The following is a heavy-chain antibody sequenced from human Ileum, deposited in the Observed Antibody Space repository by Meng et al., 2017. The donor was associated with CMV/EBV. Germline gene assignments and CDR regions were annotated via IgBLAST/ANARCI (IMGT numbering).Heavy chain of an antibody. J-gene: IGHJ4*02. CDR2: VTRSGST. Sequence: LGASLDQPPATVSLVCCVYGESFSIYRWTRIRPPQGKGLEWIGEVTRSGSTNYNPSLKSRLIISLDTSTNQFSLKLNSVTAADTAIYYCARGSSQVWELLHYWGQGTLVTVSS. CDR3: ARGSSQVWELLHY. D-gene: IGHD1-26*01. CDR1: GESFSIYR. V-gene: IGHV4-34*01.